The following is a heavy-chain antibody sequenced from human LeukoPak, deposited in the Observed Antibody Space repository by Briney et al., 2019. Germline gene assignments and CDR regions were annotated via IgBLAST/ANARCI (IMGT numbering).Heavy chain of an antibody. J-gene: IGHJ5*02. V-gene: IGHV3-48*01. D-gene: IGHD6-13*01. CDR3: ARGGSSWDNNWFDP. CDR1: GFTFRSYE. CDR2: ITSSSNTI. Sequence: PGGSLRLSCAASGFTFRSYEMNWVRQAPGKGLEWVSYITSSSNTIYYADSVKGRFTISRDNAKNSLYLQMNSLRAEDTAVYYCARGGSSWDNNWFDPWGQGTLVTVSS.